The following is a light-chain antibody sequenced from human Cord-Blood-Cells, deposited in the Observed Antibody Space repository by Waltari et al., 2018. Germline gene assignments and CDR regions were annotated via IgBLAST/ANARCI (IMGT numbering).Light chain of an antibody. J-gene: IGLJ2*01. Sequence: QSVLTQPPSASGTPGQRVTISCSGSRSNIGSNYVYCYQQLPGTPPKLLIFRNNKRPSGVPDRFSGSTSGTSASLAISGRRSEEEADYYCAAWDDSLSGVVFGGGTKLTVL. CDR3: AAWDDSLSGVV. V-gene: IGLV1-47*01. CDR2: RNN. CDR1: RSNIGSNY.